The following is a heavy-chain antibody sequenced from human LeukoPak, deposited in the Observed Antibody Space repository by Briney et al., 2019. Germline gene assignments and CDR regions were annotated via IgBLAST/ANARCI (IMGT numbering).Heavy chain of an antibody. V-gene: IGHV5-51*01. CDR3: ARRNDILTGYLTQAYFDY. CDR2: IYPGDSDT. J-gene: IGHJ4*02. Sequence: GESLKISCKGSGYSFTSYWIGWVRQMPGKGLEWMGIIYPGDSDTRYSPSFQGQVTISADKSISTAYLQWSSLKASDTAMYYCARRNDILTGYLTQAYFDYWGQGTLVTVSS. CDR1: GYSFTSYW. D-gene: IGHD3-9*01.